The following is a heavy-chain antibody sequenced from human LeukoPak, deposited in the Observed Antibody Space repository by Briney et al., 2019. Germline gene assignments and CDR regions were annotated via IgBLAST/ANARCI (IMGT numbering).Heavy chain of an antibody. CDR3: AKPPVTGGHFDY. Sequence: GGSLRLSCAASGFTFNNYAMHWVRQAPGKGLEWVAVISYDGSNKYYADSAKGRFTISRDNSKNTPYLQMNSPRAEDTAVYYCAKPPVTGGHFDYWGQGTLVTVSS. J-gene: IGHJ4*02. CDR2: ISYDGSNK. CDR1: GFTFNNYA. D-gene: IGHD7-27*01. V-gene: IGHV3-30-3*02.